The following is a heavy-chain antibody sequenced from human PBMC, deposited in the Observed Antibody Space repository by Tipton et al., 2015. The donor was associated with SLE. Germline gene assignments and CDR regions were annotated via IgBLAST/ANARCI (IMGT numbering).Heavy chain of an antibody. J-gene: IGHJ4*02. V-gene: IGHV4-38-2*02. D-gene: IGHD3-10*01. Sequence: GLVKPSETLSLTCTVSGYSISSGYYWGWIRQPPGKGLEWIGSIYHSGSTYYNPSLKSRVTISVDTSKNQFSLKLSSVTAADTAVYYCARGGPITMVQGARSFDYWGQGTLVTVSS. CDR2: IYHSGST. CDR3: ARGGPITMVQGARSFDY. CDR1: GYSISSGYY.